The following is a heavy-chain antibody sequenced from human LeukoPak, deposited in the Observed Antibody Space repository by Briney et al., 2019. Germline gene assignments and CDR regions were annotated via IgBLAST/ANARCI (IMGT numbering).Heavy chain of an antibody. CDR1: GGSLSGYY. V-gene: IGHV4-34*01. D-gene: IGHD6-19*01. CDR2: INHSGST. CDR3: ARDEQWLAFDP. Sequence: SETPSLTCAVYGGSLSGYYWSWIRQPPGKGLEWIGEINHSGSTNYNPSLKSRVTISVDTSKNQFSLKLSSVTAADTAVYYCARDEQWLAFDPWGQGTLVTVSS. J-gene: IGHJ5*02.